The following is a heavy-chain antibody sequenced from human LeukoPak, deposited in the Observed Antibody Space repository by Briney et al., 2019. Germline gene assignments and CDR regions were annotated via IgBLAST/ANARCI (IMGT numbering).Heavy chain of an antibody. CDR3: ARDQYDTWSRRGNFDS. D-gene: IGHD3-3*01. CDR1: GFTFGKYW. Sequence: GGSLRLSCVASGFTFGKYWMSRVRQAPGKGLEWVANIKLDGSEKNYVDSVKGRFTISRDNTKNSLYLQMNSLRAEDTAVFYCARDQYDTWSRRGNFDSWGQGTLVIVSS. V-gene: IGHV3-7*03. CDR2: IKLDGSEK. J-gene: IGHJ4*02.